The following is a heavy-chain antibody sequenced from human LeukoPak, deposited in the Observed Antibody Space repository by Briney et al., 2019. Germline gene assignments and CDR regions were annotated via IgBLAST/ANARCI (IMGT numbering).Heavy chain of an antibody. CDR2: IIPILGIA. V-gene: IGHV1-69*04. Sequence: SVKVSCKASGGTFSSYAISWVRQAPGQGLEWMGRIIPILGIANYAQKFQGRVTITADKSTSTAYMELSSLRSEDTAVYYCASGGGHGYSSFMDVWGQGTTVTVSS. J-gene: IGHJ6*02. D-gene: IGHD6-13*01. CDR3: ASGGGHGYSSFMDV. CDR1: GGTFSSYA.